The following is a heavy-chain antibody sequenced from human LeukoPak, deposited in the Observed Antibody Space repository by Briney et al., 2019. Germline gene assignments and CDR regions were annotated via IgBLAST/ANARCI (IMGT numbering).Heavy chain of an antibody. CDR2: INTDSGGT. J-gene: IGHJ4*02. CDR1: GYSFNTYY. CDR3: ARGGPYYDSSRANDLNY. V-gene: IGHV1-2*02. D-gene: IGHD3-22*01. Sequence: ASVKVSCKASGYSFNTYYMNWVRQAPGQGLEWLGWINTDSGGTNFAHKFLDRVTMTRDKANTTAYMELSRLTSDDTAVYYCARGGPYYDSSRANDLNYWGQGTLVTVSS.